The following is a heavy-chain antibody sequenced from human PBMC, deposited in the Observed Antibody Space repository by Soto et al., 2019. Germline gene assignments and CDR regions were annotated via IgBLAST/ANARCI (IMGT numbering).Heavy chain of an antibody. CDR3: ARDEWVFDGYCSSTSCYEDY. J-gene: IGHJ4*02. V-gene: IGHV3-7*01. D-gene: IGHD2-2*03. Sequence: PGGSLRLSCAASGFTFSSYWMSWVRQAPGKGLEWVANIKQDGSEKYYVDSVKGRFTISRDNAKNSLYLQMNSLRAEDTAVYYCARDEWVFDGYCSSTSCYEDYWGQGTLVTVSS. CDR1: GFTFSSYW. CDR2: IKQDGSEK.